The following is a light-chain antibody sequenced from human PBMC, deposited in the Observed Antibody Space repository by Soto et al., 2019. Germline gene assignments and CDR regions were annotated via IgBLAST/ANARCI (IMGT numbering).Light chain of an antibody. CDR1: SSNLGAGYA. Sequence: QSVLTQPPSVSGAPGQGVTISCSGTSSNLGAGYAVHWYQQLPGTVPKPLIYNNNNRPSGVPDRFSGSKSGTSASLAITGLQTEDEADYYCQSYDSSLRAYVFGAGTKVTVL. J-gene: IGLJ1*01. V-gene: IGLV1-40*01. CDR2: NNN. CDR3: QSYDSSLRAYV.